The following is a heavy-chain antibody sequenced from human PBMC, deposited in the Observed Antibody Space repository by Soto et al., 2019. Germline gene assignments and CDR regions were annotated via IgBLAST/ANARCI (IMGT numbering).Heavy chain of an antibody. Sequence: GGSLRLSCAASGFAFSSYSMNWVRQAPGKGLEWVSYISSSSSTIYYADSVKGRFTISRDNAKNSLYLQMNSLRDEDTAVYYCARDREWELLPYYYYYGMDVWGQGTTVTVSS. CDR2: ISSSSSTI. J-gene: IGHJ6*02. CDR3: ARDREWELLPYYYYYGMDV. D-gene: IGHD1-26*01. V-gene: IGHV3-48*02. CDR1: GFAFSSYS.